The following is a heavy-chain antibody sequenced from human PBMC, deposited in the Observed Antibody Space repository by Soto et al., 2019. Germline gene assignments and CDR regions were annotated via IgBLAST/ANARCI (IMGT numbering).Heavy chain of an antibody. V-gene: IGHV3-30-3*01. CDR2: ISYDGSNK. CDR1: GFTFSSYA. J-gene: IGHJ4*02. CDR3: ARDFEVDLQLVPDY. Sequence: GGSLRLSCAASGFTFSSYAMHWVRQAPGKGLEWVAVISYDGSNKYYADSVKGRFTISRDNSKNTLYLQMNSLRAEDTAVYYCARDFEVDLQLVPDYWDQGTLVTVSS. D-gene: IGHD6-13*01.